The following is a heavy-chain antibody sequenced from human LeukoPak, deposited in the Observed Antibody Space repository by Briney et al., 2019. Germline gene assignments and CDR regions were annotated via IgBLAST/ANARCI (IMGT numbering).Heavy chain of an antibody. D-gene: IGHD2-21*02. V-gene: IGHV3-11*05. Sequence: GGSLRLSCAASGFTFSDYYMSWIRQAPGKGLEWVSCISSSSSYTNYADSVKGRFTISRDNAKNSLYLQMNSLRAEDTAVYYCARERVVVTASSVHYYGMDVWGQGTTVTVSS. CDR2: ISSSSSYT. J-gene: IGHJ6*02. CDR1: GFTFSDYY. CDR3: ARERVVVTASSVHYYGMDV.